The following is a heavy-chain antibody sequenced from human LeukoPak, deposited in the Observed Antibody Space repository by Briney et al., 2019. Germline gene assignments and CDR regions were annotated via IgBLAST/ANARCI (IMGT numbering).Heavy chain of an antibody. CDR2: IYTSGST. CDR3: ARGLWFGDENPPYFDY. J-gene: IGHJ4*02. CDR1: GGSISSGSYY. V-gene: IGHV4-61*02. Sequence: SETLSLTCTVSGGSISSGSYYWSWIRQPAGKGLEWIGRIYTSGSTNYNPSLKSRVTISIDTSKNQFSLKLSSVTAADTAVYYCARGLWFGDENPPYFDYWGQGTLVTVSS. D-gene: IGHD3-10*01.